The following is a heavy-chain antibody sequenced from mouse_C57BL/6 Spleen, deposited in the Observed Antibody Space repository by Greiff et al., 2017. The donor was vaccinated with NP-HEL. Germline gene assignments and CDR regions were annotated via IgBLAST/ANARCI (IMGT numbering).Heavy chain of an antibody. Sequence: EVQLQQSGPELVKPGASVKIPCKASGYTFTDYNMDWVKQSHGKSLEWIGDINPNNGGTIYNQKFKGKATLTVDKSSSTAYMELRSLTSEDTAVYYCARGRHYYGSSGNFDYWGQGTTLTVSS. CDR1: GYTFTDYN. CDR2: INPNNGGT. D-gene: IGHD1-1*01. V-gene: IGHV1-18*01. CDR3: ARGRHYYGSSGNFDY. J-gene: IGHJ2*01.